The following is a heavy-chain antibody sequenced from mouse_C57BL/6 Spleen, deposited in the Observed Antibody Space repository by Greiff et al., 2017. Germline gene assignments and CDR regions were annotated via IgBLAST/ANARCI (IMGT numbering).Heavy chain of an antibody. CDR2: IHPNSGST. J-gene: IGHJ2*01. D-gene: IGHD2-5*01. Sequence: QVHVKQPGAALVKPGASVKLSCKASGYTFTSYWMHWVKQRPGQGLEWIGMIHPNSGSTNYNEKFKSKATLTVAKSSSPAYMPLSSLTSESSAVYYCARAYNSNGYFDYWGQGTTRTVSS. V-gene: IGHV1-64*01. CDR3: ARAYNSNGYFDY. CDR1: GYTFTSYW.